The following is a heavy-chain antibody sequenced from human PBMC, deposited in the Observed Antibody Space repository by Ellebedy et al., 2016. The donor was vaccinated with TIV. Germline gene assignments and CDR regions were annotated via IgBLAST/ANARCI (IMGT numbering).Heavy chain of an antibody. CDR2: ISGGGDST. CDR3: AKASSRGGGWDC. D-gene: IGHD2-15*01. J-gene: IGHJ4*02. CDR1: GFTFYSHD. Sequence: PGGSLRLSCATSGFTFYSHDVNWVRQAPGKGLEWVSGISGGGDSTYYADSVKGRFTVSSDKSKNMLYLQMNSLRVEDTAVYYCAKASSRGGGWDCWGQGILVTVSS. V-gene: IGHV3-23*01.